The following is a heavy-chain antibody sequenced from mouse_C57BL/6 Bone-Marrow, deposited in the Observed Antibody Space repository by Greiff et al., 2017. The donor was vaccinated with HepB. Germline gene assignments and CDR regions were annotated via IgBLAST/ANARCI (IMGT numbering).Heavy chain of an antibody. V-gene: IGHV5-17*01. CDR1: GFTFSDYG. J-gene: IGHJ3*01. CDR3: ARPNYYGSSWFAY. CDR2: ISSGSSTI. D-gene: IGHD1-1*01. Sequence: EVKLMESGGGLVKPGGSLKLSCAASGFTFSDYGMHWVRQAPEKGLEWVAYISSGSSTIYYADTVKGRFTISRDNAKNTLFLQMTCLRSEDTAMYYCARPNYYGSSWFAYWGQGTLVTVSA.